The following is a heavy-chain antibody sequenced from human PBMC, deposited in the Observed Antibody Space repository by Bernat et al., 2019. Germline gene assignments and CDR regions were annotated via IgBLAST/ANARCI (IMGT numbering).Heavy chain of an antibody. J-gene: IGHJ6*02. CDR2: ISYDGSNK. Sequence: QVQLVESGGGVVQPGRSLRLSCAASGFTFSGYAMHWVRQAPGKGLEWVAVISYDGSNKYYADSVKGRFTISRDNSKNTLYLQMNSLRAEDTAAYYCARELHYGDYGGMVGWGQGTTVTVSS. CDR3: ARELHYGDYGGMVG. V-gene: IGHV3-30*01. CDR1: GFTFSGYA. D-gene: IGHD4-17*01.